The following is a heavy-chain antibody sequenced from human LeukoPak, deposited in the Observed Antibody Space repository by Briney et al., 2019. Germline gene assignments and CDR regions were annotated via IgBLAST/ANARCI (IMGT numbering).Heavy chain of an antibody. CDR2: INPNSGVT. Sequence: ASVKVSCKASGYTFTGYYMHWVRQAPGQGREWMGWINPNSGVTKYAQKFQGRVTMTRDTSISTVYMEVSRLRSDDTAVYYCARDALNYGHLSPFDSWGQGTLVTVSS. D-gene: IGHD3-10*01. J-gene: IGHJ4*02. CDR3: ARDALNYGHLSPFDS. V-gene: IGHV1-2*02. CDR1: GYTFTGYY.